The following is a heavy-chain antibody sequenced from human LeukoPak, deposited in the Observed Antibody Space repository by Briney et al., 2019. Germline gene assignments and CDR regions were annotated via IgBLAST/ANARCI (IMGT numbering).Heavy chain of an antibody. J-gene: IGHJ4*02. CDR3: AREHTPYGSGCTAAY. CDR1: GFTFSSYG. D-gene: IGHD6-19*01. CDR2: ISPSSSTI. V-gene: IGHV3-48*01. Sequence: PGGSLRLSCAASGFTFSSYGMNWVRQAPGKGLEWVSYISPSSSTIYYADSGKGRFTVSRANAKNSLYLQMNSLRAEDTAVYYCAREHTPYGSGCTAAYWGQGTMVTVSS.